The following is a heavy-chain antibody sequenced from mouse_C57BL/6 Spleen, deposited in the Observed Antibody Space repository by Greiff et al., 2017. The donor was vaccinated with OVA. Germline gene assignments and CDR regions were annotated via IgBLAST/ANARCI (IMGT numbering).Heavy chain of an antibody. J-gene: IGHJ3*01. Sequence: EVMLVESEGGLVQPGSSMKLSCTASGFTFSDYYMAWVRQVPEKGLEWVANINYDGSSTYYLDSLKSRFIISRDNAKNILYLQMSSLKSEDTATYYCARGGYYGSSPAWFAYWGQGTLVTVSA. D-gene: IGHD1-1*01. CDR2: INYDGSST. CDR3: ARGGYYGSSPAWFAY. CDR1: GFTFSDYY. V-gene: IGHV5-16*01.